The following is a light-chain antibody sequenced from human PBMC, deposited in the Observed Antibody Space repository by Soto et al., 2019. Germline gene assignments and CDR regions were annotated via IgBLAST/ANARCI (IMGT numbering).Light chain of an antibody. CDR1: QNLSRY. J-gene: IGKJ1*01. CDR2: QTS. CDR3: HQRQSWPRT. Sequence: EVVLTQSPGTLSLSPGDRASLSCRASQNLSRYFLAWYQHRPGQAPRLLIYQTSLRAAGIPARFSASGSGTDFTLTISDVQPEDFALYYCHQRQSWPRTFGQGTKVDIK. V-gene: IGKV3-11*01.